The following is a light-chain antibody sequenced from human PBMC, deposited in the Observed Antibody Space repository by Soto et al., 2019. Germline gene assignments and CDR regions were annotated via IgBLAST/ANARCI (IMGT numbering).Light chain of an antibody. V-gene: IGLV1-47*01. Sequence: QAVVTQPLSVSGTPGQRVNISCSGSSSNIGRDYVYWYQQFPGTAPKLLIYRGNRRPSGVPDRFSGSKSGTSASLAISGLRTDDESDYYCVAWDDTLSGYVFGTGTKVTV. J-gene: IGLJ1*01. CDR3: VAWDDTLSGYV. CDR2: RGN. CDR1: SSNIGRDY.